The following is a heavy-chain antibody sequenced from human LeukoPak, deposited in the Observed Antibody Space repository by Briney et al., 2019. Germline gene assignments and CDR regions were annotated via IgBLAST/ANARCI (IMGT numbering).Heavy chain of an antibody. CDR2: IFGSGGSP. D-gene: IGHD5-18*01. CDR1: GFTFGSHA. J-gene: IGHJ4*02. CDR3: GKTTVGYSSGQKPAWPVDY. V-gene: IGHV3-23*01. Sequence: GGSLRLSCEASGFTFGSHAMYWVRQAPGKGLEWVAGIFGSGGSPHYADPVKGRFTISRDNSRNTVNLQINSRRAEDTAVYYCGKTTVGYSSGQKPAWPVDYWGQGTLVTVSS.